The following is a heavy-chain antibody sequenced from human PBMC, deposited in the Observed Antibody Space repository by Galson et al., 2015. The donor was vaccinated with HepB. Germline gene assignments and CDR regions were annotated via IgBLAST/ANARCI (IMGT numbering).Heavy chain of an antibody. CDR1: GGTFSSYA. Sequence: SVKVSCKASGGTFSSYAISWVRQAPGQGLEWMGGIIPIFGTANYAQKFQGRVTITADESTSTAYMELSSLRSEDTAVYYCARAISYSSSWYGWGFDPWGQGTLVTVSS. CDR3: ARAISYSSSWYGWGFDP. V-gene: IGHV1-69*13. J-gene: IGHJ5*02. CDR2: IIPIFGTA. D-gene: IGHD6-13*01.